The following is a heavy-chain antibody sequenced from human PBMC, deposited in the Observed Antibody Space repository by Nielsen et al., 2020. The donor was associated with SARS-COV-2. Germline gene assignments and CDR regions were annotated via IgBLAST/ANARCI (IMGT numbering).Heavy chain of an antibody. D-gene: IGHD4-17*01. J-gene: IGHJ4*02. Sequence: LSLTCAASGFTFDDYAMHWVRQAPGKGLEWVSGISWNSGSIGYADSVKGRFTISRDNAKNSLYLQMNSLRAEDTALYYCAKGATVTDLWDYWGQGTLVTVSS. CDR2: ISWNSGSI. CDR1: GFTFDDYA. V-gene: IGHV3-9*01. CDR3: AKGATVTDLWDY.